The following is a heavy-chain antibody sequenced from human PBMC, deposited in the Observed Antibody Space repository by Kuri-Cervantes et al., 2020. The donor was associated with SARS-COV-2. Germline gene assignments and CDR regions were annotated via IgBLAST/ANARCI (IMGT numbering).Heavy chain of an antibody. V-gene: IGHV3-33*01. Sequence: GESLKISCAASGFTFSSYGMHWVRQAPGKGLEWVAVIWCDGSNKYYADSVKGRFTISGDNSKNTLYLQMNSLRAEDTAVYYCARGSSGYYYFDYWGQGTLVTVSS. CDR3: ARGSSGYYYFDY. D-gene: IGHD3-22*01. J-gene: IGHJ4*02. CDR2: IWCDGSNK. CDR1: GFTFSSYG.